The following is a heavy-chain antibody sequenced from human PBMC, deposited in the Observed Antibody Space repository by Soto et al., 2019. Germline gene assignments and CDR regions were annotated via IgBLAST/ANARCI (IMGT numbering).Heavy chain of an antibody. Sequence: GESLKISCKGSGYSFTSYWIGWVRQMPGKGLEWMGIIYPGDSDTRYSPSFQGQVTISADKSISTAYLQWSSLKASDTAMYYCARRDSSSWYVGAFDIWGQGTMVTVSS. J-gene: IGHJ3*02. D-gene: IGHD6-13*01. CDR2: IYPGDSDT. CDR1: GYSFTSYW. CDR3: ARRDSSSWYVGAFDI. V-gene: IGHV5-51*01.